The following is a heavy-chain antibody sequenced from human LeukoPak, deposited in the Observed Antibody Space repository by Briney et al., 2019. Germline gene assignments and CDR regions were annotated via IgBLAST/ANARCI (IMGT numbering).Heavy chain of an antibody. J-gene: IGHJ4*02. CDR1: GYTFTGYF. D-gene: IGHD3-16*02. V-gene: IGHV1-2*06. CDR3: ARDNVIR. CDR2: INPNSGGT. Sequence: GASVKVSCKASGYTFTGYFMQSVRQAPGQGLEWMRRINPNSGGTNYAQKFQGRVTMTRDTSISTAYMELSRLRSDDTAVYYCARDNVIRWGQGTLVTVSS.